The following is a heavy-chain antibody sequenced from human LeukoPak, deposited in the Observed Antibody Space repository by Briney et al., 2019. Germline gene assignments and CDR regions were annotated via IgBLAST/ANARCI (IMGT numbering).Heavy chain of an antibody. CDR2: ILYDGSNK. CDR3: ARDAGYWYFDL. Sequence: PGGSLRLSCTASGFTFSIYAMHWVRQAPGKGLEWVAVILYDGSNKYYADSVKGRFTISRDDSKNTLYLQMNGLRAEDTAVYYCARDAGYWYFDLWGRGTLLTVSS. CDR1: GFTFSIYA. J-gene: IGHJ2*01. V-gene: IGHV3-30*14.